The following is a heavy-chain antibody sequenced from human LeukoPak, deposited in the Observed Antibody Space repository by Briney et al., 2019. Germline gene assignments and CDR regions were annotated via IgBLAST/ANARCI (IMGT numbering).Heavy chain of an antibody. D-gene: IGHD2-15*01. CDR3: TRTHCSADTCYPILLV. CDR2: IKNKVYGETT. CDR1: GVSFGDSG. V-gene: IGHV3-49*04. Sequence: PGGSLRLSCATSGVSFGDSGMSWVRQAPGKGLEWISFIKNKVYGETTEYAASVKGRFTISRDDSKSIAYLQMDSLKTEDTAVYYCTRTHCSADTCYPILLVWGQGTLVTVSS. J-gene: IGHJ4*02.